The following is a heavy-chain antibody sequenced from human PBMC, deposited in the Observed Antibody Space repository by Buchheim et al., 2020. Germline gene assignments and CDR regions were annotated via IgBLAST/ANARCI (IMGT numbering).Heavy chain of an antibody. J-gene: IGHJ6*02. Sequence: QVQLQESGPGLVKPSQTLSLTCTVSGGSISSGGYYWSWIRQPPGKGLEWIGEINHSGSTNYNPSLKSRVTISVDTSKNQFSLKLSSVTAADTAVYYCARGRITMVRGVIITPPDVWGQGTT. CDR1: GGSISSGGYY. V-gene: IGHV4-31*03. CDR2: INHSGST. D-gene: IGHD3-10*01. CDR3: ARGRITMVRGVIITPPDV.